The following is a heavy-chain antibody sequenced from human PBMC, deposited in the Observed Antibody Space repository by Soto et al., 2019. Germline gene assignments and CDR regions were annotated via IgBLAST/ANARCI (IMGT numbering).Heavy chain of an antibody. CDR1: GYTFTSYG. V-gene: IGHV1-18*01. J-gene: IGHJ6*02. Sequence: QVQLVQSGAEVKKPGASVKVSCKASGYTFTSYGISWVRQAPGQGLEWMGWISAYNGNTNYAQKLQGRVTMTTDTSTSTAYMELRSLRSDDTAVYYCARGSGGDDILTGQPQTNYYYYYGMDVWGQGTTVTVSS. D-gene: IGHD3-9*01. CDR3: ARGSGGDDILTGQPQTNYYYYYGMDV. CDR2: ISAYNGNT.